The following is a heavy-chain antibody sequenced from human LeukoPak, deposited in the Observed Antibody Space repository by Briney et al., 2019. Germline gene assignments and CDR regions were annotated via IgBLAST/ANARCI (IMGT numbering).Heavy chain of an antibody. Sequence: PSETLSLTCTVSGGSITSYYRSWIRQSPGKGLEWIGFMYYSGTTNYNPSLKSRVTISLGMSKNQFSLKLSSVTAADTTVYYCARLPMAVTPHVDYWGQGTLVTVSS. CDR1: GGSITSYY. J-gene: IGHJ4*02. V-gene: IGHV4-59*01. CDR2: MYYSGTT. D-gene: IGHD2-21*02. CDR3: ARLPMAVTPHVDY.